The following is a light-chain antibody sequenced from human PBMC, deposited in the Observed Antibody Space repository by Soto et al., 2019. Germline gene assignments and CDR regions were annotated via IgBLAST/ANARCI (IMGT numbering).Light chain of an antibody. V-gene: IGKV3-15*01. J-gene: IGKJ1*01. CDR1: QSVSSN. CDR2: GAS. Sequence: EIVMTQSPATLSVSPGERATLSCRASQSVSSNLAWYQQKPGQAPRLLIYGASTRATGIPARFSGSGSGTEFTFTISSLQSEDFAVYYCQHSGTFGQGTKVDIK. CDR3: QHSGT.